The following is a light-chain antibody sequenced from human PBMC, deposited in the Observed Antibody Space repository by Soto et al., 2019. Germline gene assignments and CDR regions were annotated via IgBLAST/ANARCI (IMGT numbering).Light chain of an antibody. CDR2: DVT. CDR3: CSYAGRFSFL. V-gene: IGLV2-11*01. J-gene: IGLJ3*02. CDR1: NNDVGGYDY. Sequence: QSALTQPRSVSGSPGQSVTISCTGTNNDVGGYDYVSWYQQHPGKAPKVVIYDVTNRPSGVPDRFSGSKSGNTASLTISGLQTEDEADYYCCSYAGRFSFLFGGGTKVTVL.